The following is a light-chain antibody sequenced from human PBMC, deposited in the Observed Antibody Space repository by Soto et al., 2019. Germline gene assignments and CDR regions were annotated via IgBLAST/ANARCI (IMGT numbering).Light chain of an antibody. J-gene: IGLJ2*01. CDR2: DNS. CDR3: QSYDSSLSGSVV. Sequence: QSALTQPPSVSGAPGQRVTISCTGSSSNIGAGYDVHWYQQLPGTAPKLLIYDNSNRPSGVPDRFSGSKSGTSASLAITGLQAEDEADYYCQSYDSSLSGSVVFGGGTKLTVL. V-gene: IGLV1-40*01. CDR1: SSNIGAGYD.